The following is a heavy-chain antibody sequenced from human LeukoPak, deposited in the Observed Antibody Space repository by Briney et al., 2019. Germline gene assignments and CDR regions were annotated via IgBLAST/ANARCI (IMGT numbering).Heavy chain of an antibody. CDR3: AKDRWRDGSSSFDN. Sequence: ASVKVSCKASGYTFRIYSINWVRQAPGQGLEWMGWISTYNGNTNYAQKLQGRVTMTTDTSTSTAYMELRSLRSDDTAVYYCAKDRWRDGSSSFDNWGQGTLVTVSS. D-gene: IGHD6-6*01. CDR2: ISTYNGNT. J-gene: IGHJ4*02. V-gene: IGHV1-18*01. CDR1: GYTFRIYS.